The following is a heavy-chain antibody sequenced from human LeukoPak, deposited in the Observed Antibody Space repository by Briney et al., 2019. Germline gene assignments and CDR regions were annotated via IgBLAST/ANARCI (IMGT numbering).Heavy chain of an antibody. CDR2: ISSSSSYI. Sequence: GGSLRLSYAASGFTFSSYSMNWVRQAPGKGLEWVSSISSSSSYIYYADSVKGRFTISRDNAKNSLYLQMNSLRAEDTAVYYCARGTSSSTYYFDYWGQGTLVTVSS. CDR3: ARGTSSSTYYFDY. D-gene: IGHD6-6*01. V-gene: IGHV3-21*01. J-gene: IGHJ4*02. CDR1: GFTFSSYS.